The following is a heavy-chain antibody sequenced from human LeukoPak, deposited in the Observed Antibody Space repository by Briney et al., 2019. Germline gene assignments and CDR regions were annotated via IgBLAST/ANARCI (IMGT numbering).Heavy chain of an antibody. CDR1: GYTFTSYA. CDR2: INAGNGNT. D-gene: IGHD3-10*01. J-gene: IGHJ4*02. CDR3: ARVKYGSGSYFLDY. Sequence: ASVKVSCKASGYTFTSYAMHWVRQAPGQRLEWMGWINAGNGNTKYSQEFQGRVTITRDTSASTAYMELSSLRSEDMAVYYCARVKYGSGSYFLDYWGQGTLVTVSS. V-gene: IGHV1-3*03.